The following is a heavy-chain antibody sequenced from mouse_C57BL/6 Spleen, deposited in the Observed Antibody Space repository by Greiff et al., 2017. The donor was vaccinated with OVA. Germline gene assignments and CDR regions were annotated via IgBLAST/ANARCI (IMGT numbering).Heavy chain of an antibody. D-gene: IGHD2-1*01. CDR2: ISRGSSTI. CDR3: ARELLWAGAMDY. CDR1: GFTFSDYG. J-gene: IGHJ4*01. Sequence: EVKLMEPGGGLVKPGASLKLSCAASGFTFSDYGMHWVRQAPGQGLEWVAYISRGSSTIYYADTVKGRFTISRDKAKSTLFLQMTSLRSEDTAMYYCARELLWAGAMDYWGQGTSVTVSS. V-gene: IGHV5-17*01.